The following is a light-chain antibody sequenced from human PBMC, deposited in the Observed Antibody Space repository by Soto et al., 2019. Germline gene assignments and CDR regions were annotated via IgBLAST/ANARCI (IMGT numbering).Light chain of an antibody. V-gene: IGKV3-11*01. CDR1: QSVSSY. CDR3: QQRSNWPSIT. Sequence: PGERATLSCRASQSVSSYLAWYQQKPGQAPRLLIYDASNRATGIPARFSGSGSGTDFTLTISSLEPADFAVYYCQQRSNWPSITFGQGTRLEIK. CDR2: DAS. J-gene: IGKJ5*01.